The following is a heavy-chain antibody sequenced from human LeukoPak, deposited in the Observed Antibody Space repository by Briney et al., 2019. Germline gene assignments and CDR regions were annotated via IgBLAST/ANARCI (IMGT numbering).Heavy chain of an antibody. V-gene: IGHV4-34*01. D-gene: IGHD3-22*01. CDR1: GGSFSNFY. Sequence: SETLSLTCAVYGGSFSNFYWSWIRQPSGKGLEWIGSIYYSGSTSYNPSLKSRVTISVDTSKNQFSLKLSSVTAADTAVYYCARGVTLIVVVIHDWYFDLWGRGTVFTVSS. CDR3: ARGVTLIVVVIHDWYFDL. J-gene: IGHJ2*01. CDR2: IYYSGST.